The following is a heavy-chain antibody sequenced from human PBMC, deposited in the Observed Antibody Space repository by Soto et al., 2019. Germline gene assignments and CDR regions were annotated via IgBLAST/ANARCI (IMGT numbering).Heavy chain of an antibody. Sequence: GGSLRLSCAASGFTFSSYGMHWVRQAPGKGLEWVAVISYDGSNKYYADSVKGRFTISRDNSKNTLYLQRNSLRAEDTAVYYCAKLPVPAAIGSYYYGMDVWGQGTTVTVSS. J-gene: IGHJ6*02. CDR3: AKLPVPAAIGSYYYGMDV. CDR1: GFTFSSYG. V-gene: IGHV3-30*18. CDR2: ISYDGSNK. D-gene: IGHD2-2*01.